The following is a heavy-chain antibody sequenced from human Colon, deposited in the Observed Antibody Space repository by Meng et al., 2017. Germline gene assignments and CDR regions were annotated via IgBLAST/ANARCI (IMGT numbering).Heavy chain of an antibody. V-gene: IGHV4-39*07. J-gene: IGHJ1*01. CDR1: GDSIRRDDYY. Sequence: GSLRLSCSVSGDSIRRDDYYWGWIRQPPGNGLDWIAGINYDGITYRKPSLESRITISIDTSNQFSLRLSSVTAADTAMYYCAREVTGTIEHWGQGKLVTVSS. CDR3: AREVTGTIEH. D-gene: IGHD7-27*01. CDR2: INYDGIT.